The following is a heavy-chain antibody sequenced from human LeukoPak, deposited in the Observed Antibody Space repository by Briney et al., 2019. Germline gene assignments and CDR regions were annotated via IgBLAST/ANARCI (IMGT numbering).Heavy chain of an antibody. D-gene: IGHD6-6*01. CDR1: GFTFSSYA. Sequence: LSGGSLRLSCAASGFTFSSYAMSWVRQAPGKGLEWVSAISGSGGSTYYADSVKGRFTISRDNSKNTLYLQMNGLRAEDTAVYYCARRGGSSSRRSPIDYWGQGTLVTVSS. J-gene: IGHJ4*02. CDR3: ARRGGSSSRRSPIDY. V-gene: IGHV3-23*01. CDR2: ISGSGGST.